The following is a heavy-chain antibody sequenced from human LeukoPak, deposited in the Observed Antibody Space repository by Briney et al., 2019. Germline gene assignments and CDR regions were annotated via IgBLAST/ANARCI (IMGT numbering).Heavy chain of an antibody. J-gene: IGHJ5*02. V-gene: IGHV4-59*01. Sequence: PSETLSLTCTVSGGSISSYYWSWIRQPPGKGLEWIGYIYYSGSTNYNPSLRSRVTISVDTSKNQFSLKLSSVTAADTAVYYCAREVYDYVWGSPPGWFDPWGQGTLVTVSS. CDR3: AREVYDYVWGSPPGWFDP. D-gene: IGHD3-16*01. CDR1: GGSISSYY. CDR2: IYYSGST.